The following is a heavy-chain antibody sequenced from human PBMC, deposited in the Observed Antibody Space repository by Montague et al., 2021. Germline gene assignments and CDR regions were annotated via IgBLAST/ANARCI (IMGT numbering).Heavy chain of an antibody. CDR2: YN. CDR3: ARTSGSSDY. J-gene: IGHJ4*02. D-gene: IGHD5-12*01. Sequence: YNDYAVSVKSRITINPDTSKNQISLQLNSVTPEDTAVYYCARTSGSSDYWGQGTLVTVSS. V-gene: IGHV6-1*01.